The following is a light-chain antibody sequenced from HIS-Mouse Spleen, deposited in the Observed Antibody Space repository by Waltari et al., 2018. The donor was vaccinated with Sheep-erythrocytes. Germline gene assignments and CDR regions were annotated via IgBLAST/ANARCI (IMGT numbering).Light chain of an antibody. Sequence: QSALTQPRSVSGSPGQSVTISCTGTSSDVGGCNYVSCYQQHPGKAPKLMIYDVSKRPSGVPDRFSGSKAGNPASLTISGLQAEDEADYYCCSYAGSYNHVFATGTKVTVL. V-gene: IGLV2-11*01. J-gene: IGLJ1*01. CDR1: SSDVGGCNY. CDR3: CSYAGSYNHV. CDR2: DVS.